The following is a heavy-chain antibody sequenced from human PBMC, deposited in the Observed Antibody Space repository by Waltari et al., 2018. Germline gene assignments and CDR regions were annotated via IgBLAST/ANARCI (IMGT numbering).Heavy chain of an antibody. V-gene: IGHV1-69*01. CDR3: ARRAYYYDSSGYQGFDY. CDR1: GGTFSSYA. CDR2: IIPSFGTA. J-gene: IGHJ4*02. D-gene: IGHD3-22*01. Sequence: QVQLVQSGAEVKKPGSSVKVSCKASGGTFSSYAISWVRQAPGQGLEWMGGIIPSFGTANYAQKFQGRVTMTADESTSTAYMELSSLRSEDTAVYYCARRAYYYDSSGYQGFDYWGQGTLVTVSS.